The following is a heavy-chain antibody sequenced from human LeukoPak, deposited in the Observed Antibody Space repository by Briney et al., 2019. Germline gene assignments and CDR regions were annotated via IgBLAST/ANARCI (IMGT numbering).Heavy chain of an antibody. D-gene: IGHD2-21*01. CDR3: CGDFDY. CDR2: IRYDGSNE. V-gene: IGHV3-30*02. CDR1: GITFNSYG. J-gene: IGHJ4*02. Sequence: PGGSLRLSRAAPGITFNSYGMHWVRQAPDKGLEWVAFIRYDGSNEYYADSVKGRFTISRDNSKNMLYLQMNSLRGEDTAVYYCCGDFDYWGQGTLVTVSS.